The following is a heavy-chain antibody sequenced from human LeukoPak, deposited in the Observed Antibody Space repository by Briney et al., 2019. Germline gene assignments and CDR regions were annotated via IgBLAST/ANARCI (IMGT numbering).Heavy chain of an antibody. CDR3: ARARSIVVVTAIEVGYYFDY. CDR2: MNPNSGNT. D-gene: IGHD2-21*02. Sequence: ASVKVSCKASGYTFTSYDINWVRQATGQGLEWMGWMNPNSGNTGYAQKFQGRVTMTRSTSISTAYVELSSLRSEDTAVYYCARARSIVVVTAIEVGYYFDYWGQGTLVTVSS. V-gene: IGHV1-8*01. J-gene: IGHJ4*02. CDR1: GYTFTSYD.